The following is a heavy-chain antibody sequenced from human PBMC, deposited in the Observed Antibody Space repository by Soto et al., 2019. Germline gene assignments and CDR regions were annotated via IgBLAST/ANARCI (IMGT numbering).Heavy chain of an antibody. CDR1: GYSFAGYW. V-gene: IGHV5-10-1*01. J-gene: IGHJ4*02. CDR3: ARQIYDSDTGPNFQYYFES. Sequence: PGESLKISCKGSGYSFAGYWITWVRQKPGKGLEWMGRIDPSDSQTYYSPSFRGHVTISVTKSITTVFLQWSSLRASDTAMYYCARQIYDSDTGPNFQYYFESWGQGNPVTVSS. D-gene: IGHD3-22*01. CDR2: IDPSDSQT.